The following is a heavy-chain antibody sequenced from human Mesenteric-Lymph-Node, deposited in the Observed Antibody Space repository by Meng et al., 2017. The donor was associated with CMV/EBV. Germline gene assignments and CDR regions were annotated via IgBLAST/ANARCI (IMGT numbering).Heavy chain of an antibody. D-gene: IGHD3-3*01. CDR1: GGSVNSDSDY. Sequence: SETLSLTCTVSGGSVNSDSDYWSWIRQPPGKGLEWIGYMYYSGSTSYNPSLKGRVTISGDTSKNQFSLKVKSVTAADTALYYCARGNYDFTDGYVGSFDYWGQRTLVTSPQ. J-gene: IGHJ4*02. V-gene: IGHV4-61*01. CDR2: MYYSGST. CDR3: ARGNYDFTDGYVGSFDY.